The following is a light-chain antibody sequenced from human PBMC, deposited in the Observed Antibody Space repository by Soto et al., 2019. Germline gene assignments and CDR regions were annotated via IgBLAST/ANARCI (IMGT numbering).Light chain of an antibody. V-gene: IGLV2-8*01. CDR1: SSDVGGYNY. J-gene: IGLJ1*01. CDR3: CSYEGSNTPYV. CDR2: EVT. Sequence: QSALTQPPSASGSPGQSVTISCTGTSSDVGGYNYVSWYQQHPGKAPKLMIYEVTKRPSGVPDRFSGSKSGNTASLTVSGLQAEDEADYYCCSYEGSNTPYVFGTGTKLTVL.